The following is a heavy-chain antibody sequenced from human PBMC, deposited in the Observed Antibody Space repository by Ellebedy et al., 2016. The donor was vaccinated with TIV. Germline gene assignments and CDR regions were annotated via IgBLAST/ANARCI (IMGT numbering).Heavy chain of an antibody. Sequence: GGSLRLXXAASGFTFSSYAMSWVRQAPGQGLEWLSAISGSGGSTYYADSVKGRFTISRDNSKNTLYLQMNSLRAEDTAVYYCAKDYGGGYSYGSYFDYWGQGTLVTVSS. CDR3: AKDYGGGYSYGSYFDY. D-gene: IGHD5-18*01. V-gene: IGHV3-23*01. J-gene: IGHJ4*02. CDR1: GFTFSSYA. CDR2: ISGSGGST.